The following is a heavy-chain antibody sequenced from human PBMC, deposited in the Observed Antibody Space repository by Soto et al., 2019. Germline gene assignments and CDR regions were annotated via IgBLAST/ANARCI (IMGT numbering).Heavy chain of an antibody. CDR3: ARDFQTVLKGYCSGGSCYGTPDAFDI. Sequence: QVQLVQSGAEVKKPGASVKVSCKASGYTFTSYGISWVRQAPGQGLEWMGWISAYNGNTNYAQKLQGRVTMTTDTSTSTAYMELRSLRSDDTAVYYCARDFQTVLKGYCSGGSCYGTPDAFDIWGQGTMVTVSS. J-gene: IGHJ3*02. D-gene: IGHD2-15*01. CDR2: ISAYNGNT. CDR1: GYTFTSYG. V-gene: IGHV1-18*01.